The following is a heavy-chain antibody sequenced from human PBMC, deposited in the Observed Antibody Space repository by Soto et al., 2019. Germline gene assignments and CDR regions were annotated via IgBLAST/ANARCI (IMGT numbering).Heavy chain of an antibody. Sequence: SETLSLTCAVYGGSFSGYYWSWIRQPPGKGLEWIGEINHSGSTNYNPSLKSRVTISVDTSKNQFSLKLRSVTAADTAVYYCARGSLVIMGYYYYGMDVWGQGTTVTVSS. CDR3: ARGSLVIMGYYYYGMDV. CDR1: GGSFSGYY. D-gene: IGHD3-3*01. V-gene: IGHV4-34*01. CDR2: INHSGST. J-gene: IGHJ6*02.